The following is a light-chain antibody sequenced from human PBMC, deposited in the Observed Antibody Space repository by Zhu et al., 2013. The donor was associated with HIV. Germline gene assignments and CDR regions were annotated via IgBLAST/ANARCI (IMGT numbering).Light chain of an antibody. V-gene: IGKV3-20*01. CDR3: QQTKSYPFS. CDR2: GAS. Sequence: DIVLTQSPGTLSLSPGERATLSCGASQSVGSTFLAWYQQKPGQAPRLLIYGASTLHSGVPLRFRGSGSGTEFALTVYGLQPEDSATYYCQQTKSYPFSFGPGTKVDVK. J-gene: IGKJ3*01. CDR1: QSVGSTF.